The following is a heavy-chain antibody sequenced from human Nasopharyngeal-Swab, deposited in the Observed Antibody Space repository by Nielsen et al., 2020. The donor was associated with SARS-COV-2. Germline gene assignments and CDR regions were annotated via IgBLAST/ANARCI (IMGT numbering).Heavy chain of an antibody. CDR1: GGSISSGGYY. J-gene: IGHJ4*02. Sequence: GSMRLSCTVSGGSISSGGYYWSWIRQHPGKGLEWIGSIYYSGSTYYNPSLKSRVTISVDTSKNQFSLKLSSVTAADTAVYYCARQVAAAEYGYFDYWGQGTLVTVSS. V-gene: IGHV4-39*01. D-gene: IGHD2-15*01. CDR3: ARQVAAAEYGYFDY. CDR2: IYYSGST.